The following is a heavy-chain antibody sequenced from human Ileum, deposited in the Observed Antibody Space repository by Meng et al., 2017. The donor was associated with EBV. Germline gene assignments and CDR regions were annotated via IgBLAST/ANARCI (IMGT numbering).Heavy chain of an antibody. CDR2: IYYTGST. CDR1: XGSVSSDSYP. J-gene: IGHJ5*01. CDR3: AREQDDGDYGRHRIDS. V-gene: IGHV4-61*01. D-gene: IGHD4-17*01. Sequence: QVQLQESGPGLVKPSXXXXXTXXAXXGSVSSDSYPWTWIRQPPGKRLEWIGYIYYTGSTYYNPSLKSRVTISLDTSKNQFSLELTSVTAADTAVYYCAREQDDGDYGRHRIDSWGQGTLVTVSS.